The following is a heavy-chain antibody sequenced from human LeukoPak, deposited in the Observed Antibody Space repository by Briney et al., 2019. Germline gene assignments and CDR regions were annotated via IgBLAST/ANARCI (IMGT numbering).Heavy chain of an antibody. CDR3: AKDRALRYFDPSPDFDY. J-gene: IGHJ4*02. D-gene: IGHD3-9*01. Sequence: GGSLRLSCAASGFTFSSYSMNWVRQAPGKGLEWVSYISSSSSTIYYADSVKGRFTISRDNAKNSLHLQMNSLRAEDTAVYYCAKDRALRYFDPSPDFDYWGQGTLVTVSS. CDR1: GFTFSSYS. V-gene: IGHV3-48*01. CDR2: ISSSSSTI.